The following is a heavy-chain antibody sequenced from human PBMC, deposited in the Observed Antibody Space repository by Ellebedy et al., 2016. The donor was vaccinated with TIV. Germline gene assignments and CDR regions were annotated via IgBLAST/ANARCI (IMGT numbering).Heavy chain of an antibody. D-gene: IGHD4-11*01. CDR1: GFTFSNYW. V-gene: IGHV3-74*01. CDR3: ARGSQESNSGMDV. Sequence: GGSLRLSCAASGFTFSNYWMHWVRQAPGKGLVWVSRIKSDGSIIDYADSVKGRFTISRDNAKNTLYLQMNSLRAEDTAVYYCARGSQESNSGMDVWGQGTTVTVSS. J-gene: IGHJ6*02. CDR2: IKSDGSII.